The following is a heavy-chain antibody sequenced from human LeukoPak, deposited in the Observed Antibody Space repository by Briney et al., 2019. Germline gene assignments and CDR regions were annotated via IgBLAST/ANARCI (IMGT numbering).Heavy chain of an antibody. V-gene: IGHV1-2*02. CDR2: INPNSGGT. Sequence: GSVKVSCKASVYTFTGYYMHWVRQAPGQGLEWMGWINPNSGGTNYAQKFQGRVTMTRDTSISTAYMELSRLRSDDTAVYYCARGRNIAVAGTRWFDPWGQGTLVTVSS. J-gene: IGHJ5*02. CDR3: ARGRNIAVAGTRWFDP. D-gene: IGHD6-19*01. CDR1: VYTFTGYY.